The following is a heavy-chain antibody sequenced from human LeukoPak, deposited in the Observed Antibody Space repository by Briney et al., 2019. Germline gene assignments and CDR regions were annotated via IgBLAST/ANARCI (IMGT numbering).Heavy chain of an antibody. J-gene: IGHJ4*02. Sequence: SGGSLRLSCAVSGFTFTGTYMTWIRQAPGKGLESLSYISPSGTDISYADSVKGRFTISRDNAKNSLYLQMNSLRTEDTAVYYCASAGQRYSDSSGYYSDYFDYWGQGTLVTVSS. CDR1: GFTFTGTY. D-gene: IGHD3-22*01. CDR2: ISPSGTDI. CDR3: ASAGQRYSDSSGYYSDYFDY. V-gene: IGHV3-11*04.